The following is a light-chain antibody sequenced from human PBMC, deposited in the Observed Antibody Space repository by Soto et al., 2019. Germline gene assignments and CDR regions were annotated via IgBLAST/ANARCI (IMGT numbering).Light chain of an antibody. CDR2: AAS. Sequence: EIVLTQSPGTLSLSPGERATLSCRTSQSLSSTYLAWYQQKPGQAPTLLMYAASSRATGIPDRFSGSGSGTDFTLTISRLEPEDFAVYYCQQYGGSTPYTFGQGTKLEI. J-gene: IGKJ2*01. CDR3: QQYGGSTPYT. V-gene: IGKV3-20*01. CDR1: QSLSSTY.